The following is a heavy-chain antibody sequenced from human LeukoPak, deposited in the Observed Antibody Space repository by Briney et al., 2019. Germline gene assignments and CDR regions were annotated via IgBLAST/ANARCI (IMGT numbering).Heavy chain of an antibody. D-gene: IGHD3-10*01. CDR2: IKQDGSEK. Sequence: GGSLRLSCAASGFIFSSYWMSWVRQAPGKGLEWVANIKQDGSEKDYVDSVKGRFTISRDNAQSSLYLQMIRLRAEDTAVYYCARDNRDVTDAFDIWGQGTLVTVSS. CDR1: GFIFSSYW. V-gene: IGHV3-7*04. J-gene: IGHJ3*02. CDR3: ARDNRDVTDAFDI.